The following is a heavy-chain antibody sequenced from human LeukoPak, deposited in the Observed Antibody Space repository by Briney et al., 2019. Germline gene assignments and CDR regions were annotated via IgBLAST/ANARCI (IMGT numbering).Heavy chain of an antibody. V-gene: IGHV3-11*01. CDR3: ARSIGLTGGGVDV. CDR1: GFTFSDYN. CDR2: ITNSGSTI. Sequence: PGGSLRLSCAASGFTFSDYNMNWLRQAPGKGLEWVSYITNSGSTIRYADSVQGRFTISRDNAKNSLYLQMNSLRAEDTAVYYCARSIGLTGGGVDVWGQGTTVTVSS. J-gene: IGHJ6*02. D-gene: IGHD3-9*01.